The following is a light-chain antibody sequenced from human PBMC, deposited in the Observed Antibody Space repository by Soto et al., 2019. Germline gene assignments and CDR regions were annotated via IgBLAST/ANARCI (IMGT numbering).Light chain of an antibody. V-gene: IGKV1-9*01. Sequence: DIQLTHPPSSLSGSVGVRVIITYLASQAISSYLGWYQQKPGKAPKLLIYNASTLHSGVPSRFSGGGSGTDFTLTISSLQPEDFATYYCQHVNGYPETFGGGTKV. CDR1: QAISSY. CDR2: NAS. J-gene: IGKJ4*02. CDR3: QHVNGYPET.